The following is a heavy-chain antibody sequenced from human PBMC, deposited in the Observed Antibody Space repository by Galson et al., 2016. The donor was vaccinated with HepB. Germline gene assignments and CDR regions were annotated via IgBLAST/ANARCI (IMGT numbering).Heavy chain of an antibody. CDR3: ARRDPRGGSASQFDY. D-gene: IGHD1-26*01. J-gene: IGHJ4*01. CDR1: GYNFATYW. Sequence: QSGAEVKKPGESLKISCSTSGYNFATYWIGWVRQMPGKGLEWMGIIYPGDSDTRYSPSFQGQVTISADKSISTAYLQWSSLKASDTAIYYCARRDPRGGSASQFDYWGHGTLVTVSS. V-gene: IGHV5-51*01. CDR2: IYPGDSDT.